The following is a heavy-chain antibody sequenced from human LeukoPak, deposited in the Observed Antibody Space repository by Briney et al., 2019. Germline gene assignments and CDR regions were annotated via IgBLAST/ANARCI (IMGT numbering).Heavy chain of an antibody. Sequence: SETLSLTCTVSGGSISSGGYYWSWIRQHPGKGLEWIGYIYYSGSTYYNPSLKSRVTISVDTTKNQFSLKLSSVTAADTAVYYCARESHSGAGDYWGRGTLVTVSS. CDR2: IYYSGST. J-gene: IGHJ4*02. V-gene: IGHV4-31*03. CDR1: GGSISSGGYY. CDR3: ARESHSGAGDY.